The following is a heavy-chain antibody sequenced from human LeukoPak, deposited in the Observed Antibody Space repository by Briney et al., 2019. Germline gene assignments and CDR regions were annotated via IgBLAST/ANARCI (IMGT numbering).Heavy chain of an antibody. D-gene: IGHD2/OR15-2a*01. CDR1: AFTFNTYW. V-gene: IGHV3-74*01. CDR2: INGDESST. J-gene: IGHJ2*01. CDR3: ARGIARDWYFDL. Sequence: GGSLRLSCAASAFTFNTYWMHWVRQVPGRGLEWVSRINGDESSTNYADSVKGRFTISRDNAKDSLYLQMNSLRADDTAVYYCARGIARDWYFDLWGRGTLVTVSS.